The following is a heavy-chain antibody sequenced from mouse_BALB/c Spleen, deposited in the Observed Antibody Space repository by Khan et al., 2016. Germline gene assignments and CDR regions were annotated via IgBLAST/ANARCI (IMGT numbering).Heavy chain of an antibody. V-gene: IGHV3-2*02. CDR1: GYSITSDYA. CDR2: ISYSGRT. CDR3: ARSDDGDKDAMDY. D-gene: IGHD1-1*01. J-gene: IGHJ4*01. Sequence: EVQLQESGPGLVNPSQSLSLTCTVTGYSITSDYAWNWIRQFPGNRLEWMGSISYSGRTSYNPSLNSRISITRDTSKNQFFLQLNSVTPEDTATXYCARSDDGDKDAMDYWGQGTAVTVSS.